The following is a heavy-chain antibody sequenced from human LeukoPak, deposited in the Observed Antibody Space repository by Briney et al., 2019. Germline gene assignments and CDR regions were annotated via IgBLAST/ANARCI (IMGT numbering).Heavy chain of an antibody. Sequence: GGSLRLSCAVSGFTFSTYAMSWVRQAPGKGLEWVSVISGSGDNTYYADSVKGRFTISRDNFKNTLYLQMNSLRAEDTALYYCTKRPSTDGYDSWGQGTLVTVSS. D-gene: IGHD5-24*01. CDR1: GFTFSTYA. V-gene: IGHV3-23*01. CDR2: ISGSGDNT. CDR3: TKRPSTDGYDS. J-gene: IGHJ5*02.